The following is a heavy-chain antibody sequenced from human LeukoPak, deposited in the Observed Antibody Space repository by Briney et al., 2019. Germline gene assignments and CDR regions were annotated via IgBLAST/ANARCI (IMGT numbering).Heavy chain of an antibody. Sequence: ASVKVPCKASGYTFTSYGISWVRQAPGQGLEWMGWISAYNGNTNYAQKLQGRVTMTTDTSTSTAYMELRSLRSDDTAVYYCARDDYYDSSGYYGLDYWGQGALVTVSS. CDR2: ISAYNGNT. V-gene: IGHV1-18*01. CDR1: GYTFTSYG. D-gene: IGHD3-22*01. CDR3: ARDDYYDSSGYYGLDY. J-gene: IGHJ4*02.